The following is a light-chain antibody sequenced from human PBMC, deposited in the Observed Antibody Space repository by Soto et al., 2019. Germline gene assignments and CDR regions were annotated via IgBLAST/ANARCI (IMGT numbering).Light chain of an antibody. V-gene: IGLV2-14*01. CDR1: SSDVGGYNY. CDR2: EVS. Sequence: QSALTQPASVSGSPGQSITISCTGTSSDVGGYNYVSWYQQHPGKAPKLMIYEVSNRPSGVSNRFSASKSGNTASLTISGLQAEDEDDDYCSLYTSSSNTYVFGTGTQLTVL. CDR3: SLYTSSSNTYV. J-gene: IGLJ1*01.